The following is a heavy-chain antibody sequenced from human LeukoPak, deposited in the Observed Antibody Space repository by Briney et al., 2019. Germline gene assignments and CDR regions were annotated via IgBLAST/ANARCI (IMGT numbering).Heavy chain of an antibody. J-gene: IGHJ6*03. CDR1: GGSISDYY. D-gene: IGHD3-10*01. V-gene: IGHV4-4*07. CDR3: ARAASGDAVYYGSGRRYPYYHMDV. Sequence: PSEILSLTCTVSGGSISDYYWSWIRQSAGKGLEWIGHIDTSGNTNYKPSLKSRVTMSQDTSKNHFSLEVISVTAADTAVYYCARAASGDAVYYGSGRRYPYYHMDVWGKGTTVTISS. CDR2: IDTSGNT.